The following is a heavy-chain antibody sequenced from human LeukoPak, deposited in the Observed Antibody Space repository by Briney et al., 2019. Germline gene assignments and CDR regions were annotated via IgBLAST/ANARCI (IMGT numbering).Heavy chain of an antibody. V-gene: IGHV1-69*04. Sequence: SVKVSCKASGGTFSSYAISWVRQASGQGLEWMGRIIPIFGIANYAQKFQGRVTITADKSTSTAYMELSSLRSEDTAVYYCARAVTLGNLYYFDYWGQGTLVTVSS. J-gene: IGHJ4*02. CDR2: IIPIFGIA. D-gene: IGHD3-16*01. CDR1: GGTFSSYA. CDR3: ARAVTLGNLYYFDY.